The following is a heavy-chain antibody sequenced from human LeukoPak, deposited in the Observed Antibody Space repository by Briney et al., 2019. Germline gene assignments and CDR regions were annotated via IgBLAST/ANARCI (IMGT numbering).Heavy chain of an antibody. J-gene: IGHJ3*02. Sequence: SQTLSLTCVISGGSVSNNAWNRVRQTPSGGLECLGRTYYDSKWYNHYAESVKSRISINPDKSQNQFSLKLNSVTPAAAAVFFWARGRARDGFNIWSQGTMVTVSS. CDR3: ARGRARDGFNI. CDR2: TYYDSKWYN. V-gene: IGHV6-1*01. D-gene: IGHD6-6*01. CDR1: GGSVSNNA.